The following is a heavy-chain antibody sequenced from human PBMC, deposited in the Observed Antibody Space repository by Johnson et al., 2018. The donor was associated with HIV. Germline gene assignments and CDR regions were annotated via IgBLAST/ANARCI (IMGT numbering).Heavy chain of an antibody. V-gene: IGHV3-30*04. J-gene: IGHJ3*02. Sequence: QVHLVESGGGVFQPGKSLRLPCAASGFTFSSYAMHWVRQAPGKGLEWVAVISYDGSNKYYADSVKGRFTISRDNSKNTLYLQMNSLRAEDTAVYYCARGEEEQLGDAFDIWGQGTMVTVSS. CDR2: ISYDGSNK. D-gene: IGHD6-6*01. CDR3: ARGEEEQLGDAFDI. CDR1: GFTFSSYA.